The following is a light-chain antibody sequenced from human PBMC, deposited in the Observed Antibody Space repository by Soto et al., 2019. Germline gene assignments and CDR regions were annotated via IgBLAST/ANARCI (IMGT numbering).Light chain of an antibody. CDR2: ATS. Sequence: DIQMTXXPXXLSASVGDRVTITCRASQDIRNFLVWYQQTPGKVPKLLIYATSTLQSGVPSRFSGSGSGTDFTLTINSLQPEDVATYYCQHYIRSPYIFGQGTKLEI. V-gene: IGKV1-27*01. CDR1: QDIRNF. CDR3: QHYIRSPYI. J-gene: IGKJ2*01.